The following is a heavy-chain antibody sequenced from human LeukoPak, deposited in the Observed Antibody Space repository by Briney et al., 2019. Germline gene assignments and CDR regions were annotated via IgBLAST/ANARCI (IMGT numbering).Heavy chain of an antibody. CDR1: GFTFGDYA. D-gene: IGHD4-11*01. CDR2: IRSKAYGGTT. CDR3: TRGTWYSNYYYYMDV. V-gene: IGHV3-49*03. J-gene: IGHJ6*03. Sequence: PGGSLRLSCTASGFTFGDYAMSWFRQATGKGLEWVGFIRSKAYGGTTEYAASVKGRFTISRDDSKSIAYLQMNSLKTEDTAVYYCTRGTWYSNYYYYMDVWGKGTTVTVSS.